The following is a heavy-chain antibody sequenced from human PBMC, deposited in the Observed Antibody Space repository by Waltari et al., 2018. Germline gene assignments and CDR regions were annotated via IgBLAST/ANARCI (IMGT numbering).Heavy chain of an antibody. CDR3: AKDPKS. CDR1: GFTFSTTA. CDR2: IGGAGGNT. J-gene: IGHJ5*02. Sequence: EVQLLESGGGLVQPGGSLRLSCAASGFTFSTTAMNWVRQAPGKGLEWVSSIGGAGGNTYYTDSVKGRFTISRDSSKNALYLQMNSLRVEDTAVYYCAKDPKSWGQGTLVTVSS. V-gene: IGHV3-23*01.